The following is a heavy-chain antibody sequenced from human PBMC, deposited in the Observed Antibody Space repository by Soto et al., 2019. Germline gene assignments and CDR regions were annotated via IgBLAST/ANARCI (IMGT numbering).Heavy chain of an antibody. V-gene: IGHV3-30*03. D-gene: IGHD2-21*01. CDR3: GTPKGAAISFDS. CDR2: ISYNGSDI. Sequence: QVQLVESGGGVVQPGTSLTLSCAASGFTFSRDGMHWVRQAPGKGLEWVAVISYNGSDIYYADSVKGRFTISRDNSKNTVYQQMNLLRPDDTALYYCGTPKGAAISFDSWGQGTLVTVSS. CDR1: GFTFSRDG. J-gene: IGHJ4*02.